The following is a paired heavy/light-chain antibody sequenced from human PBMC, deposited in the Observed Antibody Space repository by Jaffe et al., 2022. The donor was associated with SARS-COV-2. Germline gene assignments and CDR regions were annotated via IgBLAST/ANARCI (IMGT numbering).Light chain of an antibody. V-gene: IGLV10-54*01. CDR2: RDN. CDR3: SAWDTSLDAWV. J-gene: IGLJ3*02. Sequence: QAGLTQPPSVSKGLGQTATLTCTGNSNNVGNQGAAWLRHLQGHPPKLLSYRDNSRPSGTSERLSASRSGNTDSLTITGLQPEDEADYYCSAWDTSLDAWVLGGGTKLTVL. CDR1: SNNVGNQG.
Heavy chain of an antibody. Sequence: EVQLVESGGGLVQPGGSLRLSCVASGFRLSNYWMTWVRQAPGKGLEWVADISGDGRGKYYMDSVKGRFTISRDNAKNSLSLQMNSLRAEDTAVYFCGTFDLNWGQGTLVTVSS. CDR1: GFRLSNYW. CDR3: GTFDLN. CDR2: ISGDGRGK. V-gene: IGHV3-7*01. D-gene: IGHD3-9*01. J-gene: IGHJ4*02.